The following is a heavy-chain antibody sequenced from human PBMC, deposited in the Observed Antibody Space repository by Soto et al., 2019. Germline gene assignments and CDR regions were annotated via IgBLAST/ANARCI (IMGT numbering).Heavy chain of an antibody. CDR2: IWYDESKK. CDR3: ARDGGVGRFDQ. J-gene: IGHJ4*02. V-gene: IGHV3-33*01. Sequence: QVQLVESGGGVVQPGTSLRLSCAASGFTFSRYGMHWVRQAPGKGLEWVTVIWYDESKKYYADSVKGRFTISRDISQNTLYLQMNSLRAEDTAVYYCARDGGVGRFDQWGQGTLVTVSS. CDR1: GFTFSRYG. D-gene: IGHD3-16*01.